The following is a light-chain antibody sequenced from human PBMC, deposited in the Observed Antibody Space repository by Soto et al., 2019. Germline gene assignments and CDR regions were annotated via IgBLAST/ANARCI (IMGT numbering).Light chain of an antibody. CDR1: QTISSW. CDR2: KAS. J-gene: IGKJ1*01. CDR3: QQYNSYWT. V-gene: IGKV1-5*03. Sequence: DIQITQSPSTLSGSVGDRVTITCRASQTISSWLAWYQQKPGKAPKLLIYKASTLKSGVPSRFSGSGSGTEFTLTISSLQPDDFAVYYCQQYNSYWTFGQGTRWIS.